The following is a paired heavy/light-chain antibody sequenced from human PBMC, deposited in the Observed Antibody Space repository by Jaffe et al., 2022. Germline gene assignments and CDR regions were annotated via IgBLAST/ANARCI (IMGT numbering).Light chain of an antibody. Sequence: EIVLTQSPATLSLSPGERATLSCRASQSVSSYLAWYQQKPGQAPRLLIYDASNRATGIPARFSGSGSGTDFTLTISSLEPEDFAVYYCQQRSNWHTFGGGTKVEIK. CDR2: DAS. CDR1: QSVSSY. J-gene: IGKJ4*01. CDR3: QQRSNWHT. V-gene: IGKV3-11*01.
Heavy chain of an antibody. CDR1: GGSISSSNW. CDR2: IYHSGST. V-gene: IGHV4-4*02. J-gene: IGHJ6*03. CDR3: ARIPDGSGSYPWYYYYYMDV. Sequence: QVQLQESGPGLVKPSGTLSLTCAVSGGSISSSNWWSWIRQPPGKGLEWIGEIYHSGSTNYNPSLKSRVTISVDKSKNQFSLKLSSVTAADTAVYYCARIPDGSGSYPWYYYYYMDVWGKGTTVTVSS. D-gene: IGHD3-10*01.